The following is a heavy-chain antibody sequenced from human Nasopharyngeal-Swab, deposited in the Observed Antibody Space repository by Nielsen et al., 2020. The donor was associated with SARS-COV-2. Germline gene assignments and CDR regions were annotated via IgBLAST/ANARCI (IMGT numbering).Heavy chain of an antibody. Sequence: GGSLRLSCTGSGFTFGAYAMSWVRQAPGKGLEGVGFITSKTYGGTTEYAASVKGRFTVSSDDSKSTAYLQMNSLKTEDTAVYYCARQTYYYDSSETLHYYYMDVWGKGTTVTVSS. CDR1: GFTFGAYA. CDR2: ITSKTYGGTT. D-gene: IGHD3-22*01. J-gene: IGHJ6*03. V-gene: IGHV3-49*04. CDR3: ARQTYYYDSSETLHYYYMDV.